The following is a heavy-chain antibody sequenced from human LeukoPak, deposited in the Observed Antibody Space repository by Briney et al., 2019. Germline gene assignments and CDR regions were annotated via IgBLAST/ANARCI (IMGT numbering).Heavy chain of an antibody. V-gene: IGHV1-24*01. CDR1: GYTLTELS. Sequence: ASVKVSCKVSGYTLTELSMHWVRQAPGKGREWMGGFDPEDGETIYAQKFQGRVTMTEDTSTDTAYMELSSLRSEDTAVYYCATVPRDPVLLWYWGQGTLVTVSS. D-gene: IGHD2-21*01. J-gene: IGHJ4*02. CDR2: FDPEDGET. CDR3: ATVPRDPVLLWY.